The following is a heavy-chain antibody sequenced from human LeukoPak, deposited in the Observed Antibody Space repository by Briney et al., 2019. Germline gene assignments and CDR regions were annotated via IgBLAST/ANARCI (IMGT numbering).Heavy chain of an antibody. V-gene: IGHV3-7*01. CDR3: ARTVPGYPDDYFDY. Sequence: PGGSLRLSCAASGFTFSRHWMCWVRQAPGKGLERVAHMNQDGSAIYSVDSVKGRFTISRDNDKNSLYLQMNGLTVADTAVYYCARTVPGYPDDYFDYWGQGTLVTVSS. CDR1: GFTFSRHW. D-gene: IGHD6-19*01. CDR2: MNQDGSAI. J-gene: IGHJ4*02.